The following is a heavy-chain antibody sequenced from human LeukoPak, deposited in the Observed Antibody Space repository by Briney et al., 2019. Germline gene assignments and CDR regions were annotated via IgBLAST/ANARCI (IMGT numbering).Heavy chain of an antibody. V-gene: IGHV1-69*13. D-gene: IGHD3-22*01. Sequence: SVKVSCKASGGTFSSYAISWVRQAPGQGLEWMGGIIPIFGTANYAQKFQGRVTITADESTSTAYMELSSLRSEDAAVYYCAYGSGYYYRWDYWGQGTLVTVSS. CDR1: GGTFSSYA. CDR3: AYGSGYYYRWDY. CDR2: IIPIFGTA. J-gene: IGHJ4*02.